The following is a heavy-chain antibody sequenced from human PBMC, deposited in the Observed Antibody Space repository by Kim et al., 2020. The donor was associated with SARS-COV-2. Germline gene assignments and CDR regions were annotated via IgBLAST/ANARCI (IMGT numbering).Heavy chain of an antibody. CDR3: ASVET. CDR2: SEGSNK. V-gene: IGHV3-33*01. J-gene: IGHJ5*02. Sequence: SEGSNKDYADSVKGRFTISRDNSRNMLLLQMKSLRAEDTAVYYCASVETWGQGTLVTVSS.